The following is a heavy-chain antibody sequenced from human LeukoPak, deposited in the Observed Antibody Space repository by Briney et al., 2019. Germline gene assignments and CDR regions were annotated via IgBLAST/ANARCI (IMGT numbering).Heavy chain of an antibody. D-gene: IGHD4-17*01. CDR2: INHSGST. J-gene: IGHJ4*02. Sequence: SETLSLTCAVYGGSFSGYYWSWIRQPPGKGLEWIGEINHSGSTNYNPSLKSRVTISVDTSKNQFSLKLSSVTAADTAVYYCARVDWDDYGDYLGDGGRYYFDYWGQGTLVTVSS. CDR1: GGSFSGYY. CDR3: ARVDWDDYGDYLGDGGRYYFDY. V-gene: IGHV4-34*01.